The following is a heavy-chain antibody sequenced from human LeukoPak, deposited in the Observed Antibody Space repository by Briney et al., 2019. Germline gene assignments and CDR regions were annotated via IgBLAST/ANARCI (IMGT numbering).Heavy chain of an antibody. CDR3: ARAVTWIDP. V-gene: IGHV3-23*01. CDR2: IDYSGGET. D-gene: IGHD6-25*01. J-gene: IGHJ5*02. Sequence: PGGSLRLSCTASGFTLSSYEMSWIRQAPGKGLEWVSSIDYSGGETHYADSVKGRFTVSRDNSKNTLDLQMNGLRAEDTAVYYCARAVTWIDPWGQGTLVTVSS. CDR1: GFTLSSYE.